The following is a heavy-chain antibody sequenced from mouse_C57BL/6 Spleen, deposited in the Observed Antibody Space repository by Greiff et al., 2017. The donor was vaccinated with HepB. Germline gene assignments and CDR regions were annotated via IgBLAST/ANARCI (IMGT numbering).Heavy chain of an antibody. J-gene: IGHJ4*01. V-gene: IGHV1-82*01. Sequence: VMLVESGPELVKPGASVKISCKASGYAFSSSWMNWVKQRPGKGLEWIGRIYPGDGDTNYNGKFKGKATLTADKSSSTAYMQLSSLTSEDSAVYFCARCPDGYYGAMDYWGQGTSVTVSS. CDR2: IYPGDGDT. CDR3: ARCPDGYYGAMDY. CDR1: GYAFSSSW. D-gene: IGHD2-3*01.